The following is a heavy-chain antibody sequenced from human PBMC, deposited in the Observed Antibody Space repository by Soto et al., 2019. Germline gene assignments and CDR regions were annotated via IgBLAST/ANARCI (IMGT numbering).Heavy chain of an antibody. CDR3: ARDLYCSSTSCYADAFDI. J-gene: IGHJ3*02. Sequence: PGGSLRLSCAASGFTFSSYSMNWVRQAPGKGLEWVSSIVSSSSYIYYADSVKGRFTISRDNAKNSLYLQMNSLRAEDTAVYYCARDLYCSSTSCYADAFDIWGQGTMVTVSS. CDR1: GFTFSSYS. V-gene: IGHV3-21*01. CDR2: IVSSSSYI. D-gene: IGHD2-2*01.